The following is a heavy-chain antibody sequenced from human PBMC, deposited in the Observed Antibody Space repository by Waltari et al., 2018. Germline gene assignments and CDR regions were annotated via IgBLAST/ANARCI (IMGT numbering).Heavy chain of an antibody. Sequence: EVQLLESGGGLVQPGGSLRLCCAASGITFSSYAMSRVRQAPWKGLEWVSAISGSGGSTYYADSVKGRFTISRDNSKNTLYLQMNSLRAEDTAVYYCAKDYYDCSGYYYDYFDYWGQGTLVTVSS. V-gene: IGHV3-23*01. J-gene: IGHJ4*02. CDR2: ISGSGGST. D-gene: IGHD3-22*01. CDR1: GITFSSYA. CDR3: AKDYYDCSGYYYDYFDY.